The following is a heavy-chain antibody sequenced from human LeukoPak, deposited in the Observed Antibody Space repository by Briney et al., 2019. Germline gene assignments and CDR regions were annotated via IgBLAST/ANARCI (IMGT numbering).Heavy chain of an antibody. V-gene: IGHV1-18*01. CDR3: ARVEKTTDYDILTGHYSPYYFDY. Sequence: GASVKVSCKASGYTFTSYDISWVRQAPGQGLEWMAWISAYNGNTNYAQKLQGRVTMTTDTSTSTAYMELRSLRSDDTAVYYCARVEKTTDYDILTGHYSPYYFDYWGQGTLVTVSS. J-gene: IGHJ4*02. D-gene: IGHD3-9*01. CDR1: GYTFTSYD. CDR2: ISAYNGNT.